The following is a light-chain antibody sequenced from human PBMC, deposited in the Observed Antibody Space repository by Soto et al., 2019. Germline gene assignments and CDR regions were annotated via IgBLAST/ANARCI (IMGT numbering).Light chain of an antibody. V-gene: IGKV3D-15*01. CDR1: QSVSNS. CDR2: GAS. Sequence: IVLTQSPDTLSLSPGERATLFCRASQSVSNSLAWYQQKPGQAPRLLIYGASTRATGIPARFSGSGSGTEFTLTISSLQSEDFAVYYCQQYNNWPPITFGQGTRLEIK. J-gene: IGKJ5*01. CDR3: QQYNNWPPIT.